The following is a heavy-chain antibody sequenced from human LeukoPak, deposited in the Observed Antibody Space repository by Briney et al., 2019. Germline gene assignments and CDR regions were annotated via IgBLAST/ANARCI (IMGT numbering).Heavy chain of an antibody. Sequence: GASLRLSCAASGFTVNNYAMYWVRQAPGKGLEWVSAISGRDDSTYYADSVKGRFTISRDTSKNTLFLQMNSLRAEDTAVYYCAKWGDYDILTGYYDPDYWGQGPLVTVPS. CDR3: AKWGDYDILTGYYDPDY. CDR1: GFTVNNYA. D-gene: IGHD3-9*01. CDR2: ISGRDDST. J-gene: IGHJ4*02. V-gene: IGHV3-23*01.